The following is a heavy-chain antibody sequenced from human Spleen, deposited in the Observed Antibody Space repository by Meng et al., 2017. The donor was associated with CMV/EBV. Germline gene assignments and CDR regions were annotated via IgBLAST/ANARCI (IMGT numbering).Heavy chain of an antibody. J-gene: IGHJ4*02. Sequence: SGGTSNSYTIDWVRQAPGQGLQWMGMFTAVFGSTSYAQNFQGRLTITTDESTSTTYMELRSLRFEDTAVYYCATVSGYSSRWYPFDSWGQGTLVTVSS. CDR1: GGTSNSYT. V-gene: IGHV1-69*05. CDR2: FTAVFGST. CDR3: ATVSGYSSRWYPFDS. D-gene: IGHD6-13*01.